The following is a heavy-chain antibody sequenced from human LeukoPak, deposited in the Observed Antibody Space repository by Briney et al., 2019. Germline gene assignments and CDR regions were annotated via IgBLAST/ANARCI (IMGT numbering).Heavy chain of an antibody. CDR3: ARNNGMDV. CDR2: VNRDGSET. V-gene: IGHV3-7*03. J-gene: IGHJ6*02. CDR1: GFSFRDYA. Sequence: GTSLRLSCAASGFSFRDYAMHWVRQVPGRGPEWVANVNRDGSETYYLDSVKGRFTISKDNAKNSLYLQMNSLRAEDTALYHCARNNGMDVWGQGTTVIVSS.